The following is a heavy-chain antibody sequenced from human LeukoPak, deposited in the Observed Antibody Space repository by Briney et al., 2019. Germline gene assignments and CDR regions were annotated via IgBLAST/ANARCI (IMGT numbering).Heavy chain of an antibody. CDR2: INQDGSDK. CDR1: GFTLSDYW. D-gene: IGHD1-1*01. V-gene: IGHV3-7*01. J-gene: IGHJ3*02. Sequence: QPGGSLRLSCAASGFTLSDYWMSWVRQAPGKGLELVASINQDGSDKYFADSLKGRFTVSRDNAKSSLYLQLNSLRAEDAAVYYCAREGKRRLARDAFDIWGQGTMVTVSS. CDR3: AREGKRRLARDAFDI.